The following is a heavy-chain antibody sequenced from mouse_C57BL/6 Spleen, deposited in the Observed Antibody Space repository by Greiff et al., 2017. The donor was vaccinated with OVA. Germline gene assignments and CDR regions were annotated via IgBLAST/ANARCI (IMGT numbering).Heavy chain of an antibody. D-gene: IGHD2-3*01. CDR2: ISSGSSTV. CDR1: GFTFSDYG. CDR3: ARPGLLRWFAY. Sequence: EVKLMESGGGLVKPGGSLKLSCAASGFTFSDYGMHWVRQAPEKGLVWVAYISSGSSTVYYADTVKGRFTISSDNAKTTLFLEMTSRRSEDTAVYYWARPGLLRWFAYWGQGTLVTVSA. J-gene: IGHJ3*01. V-gene: IGHV5-17*01.